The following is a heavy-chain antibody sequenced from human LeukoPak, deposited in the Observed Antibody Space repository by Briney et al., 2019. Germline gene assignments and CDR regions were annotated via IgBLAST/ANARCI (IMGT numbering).Heavy chain of an antibody. J-gene: IGHJ3*02. CDR2: LSGSGDST. Sequence: GGSLRLSCAASGFTFSSYAMTWVRQAPGKGLEWVSTLSGSGDSTYYADSVKGHFTISRDNSKNTLYLQMNSLRAEDTAVYYCAKTGYCSGGSCYRYAFDIWGQGTMVTVSS. D-gene: IGHD2-15*01. CDR1: GFTFSSYA. V-gene: IGHV3-23*01. CDR3: AKTGYCSGGSCYRYAFDI.